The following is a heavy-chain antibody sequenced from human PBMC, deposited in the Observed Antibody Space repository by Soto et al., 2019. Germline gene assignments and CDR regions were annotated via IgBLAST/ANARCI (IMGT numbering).Heavy chain of an antibody. CDR3: AKDQSPITMAEADAGRLYKYNGMDV. J-gene: IGHJ6*02. CDR2: IYSSGST. Sequence: TLSLTCTVSGGSISNSYGSWIRQSPEKGLEWIGYIYSSGSTNYNPSLNSRVTISVDTSKNQFSLKLSSLSAADTAVYYCAKDQSPITMAEADAGRLYKYNGMDVWGQGTTVTVSS. V-gene: IGHV4-4*08. D-gene: IGHD6-13*01. CDR1: GGSISNSY.